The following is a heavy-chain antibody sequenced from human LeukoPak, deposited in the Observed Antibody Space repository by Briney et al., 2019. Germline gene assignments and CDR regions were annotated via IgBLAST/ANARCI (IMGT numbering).Heavy chain of an antibody. CDR1: EFTFSKFP. CDR3: AKSLFTSAAGTGRAFHI. J-gene: IGHJ3*02. Sequence: GGSLRLSCAASEFTFSKFPMGWVRQAPGRGLEWVSAISASGDVTFHADSVRGRFTISRDNSKSTLFLQMNDLRVEDTAKFYCAKSLFTSAAGTGRAFHIWGQGTMVSVSS. V-gene: IGHV3-23*01. D-gene: IGHD1-26*01. CDR2: ISASGDVT.